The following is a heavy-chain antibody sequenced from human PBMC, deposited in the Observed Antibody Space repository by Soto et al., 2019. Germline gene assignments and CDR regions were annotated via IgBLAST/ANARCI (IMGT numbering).Heavy chain of an antibody. CDR2: INSDGSST. Sequence: GGSLRLSCAASGFTFSSYWMHWVRQAPGKGLVWVSRINSDGSSTSYADSVKGRFTISRDNAKNTLYLQMNSLRAEDTAVYYCAREKIAVAGYYGMDVWGQGTTVTVSS. D-gene: IGHD6-19*01. J-gene: IGHJ6*02. V-gene: IGHV3-74*01. CDR1: GFTFSSYW. CDR3: AREKIAVAGYYGMDV.